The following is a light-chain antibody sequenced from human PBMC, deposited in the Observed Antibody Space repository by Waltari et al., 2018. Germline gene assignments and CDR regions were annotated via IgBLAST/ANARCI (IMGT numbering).Light chain of an antibody. V-gene: IGKV3-20*01. Sequence: EMVLTQSPVSLSSSPVERVTLPCRASQSVSRALAWYQQKPGQAPRLLIFGASNRATGIPDRFSGSGSETDFSLTISRLEPEDFAVYYCQHYVRLPATFGRGTKVEIK. CDR2: GAS. CDR3: QHYVRLPAT. J-gene: IGKJ1*01. CDR1: QSVSRA.